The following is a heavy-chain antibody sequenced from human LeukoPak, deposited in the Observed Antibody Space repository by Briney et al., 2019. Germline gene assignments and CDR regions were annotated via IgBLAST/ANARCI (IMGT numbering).Heavy chain of an antibody. CDR3: ARVYCSSTSCYLLYFDY. CDR1: GFTVSSNY. J-gene: IGHJ4*02. Sequence: GGSLRLSCAASGFTVSSNYMSWVRQAPGKGLEWVSVIYSGGSTYYADSVKGRFTISIDNSKNTLYLQMNSLRAEDTAVYYCARVYCSSTSCYLLYFDYWGQGTLVAVSS. D-gene: IGHD2-2*01. CDR2: IYSGGST. V-gene: IGHV3-66*02.